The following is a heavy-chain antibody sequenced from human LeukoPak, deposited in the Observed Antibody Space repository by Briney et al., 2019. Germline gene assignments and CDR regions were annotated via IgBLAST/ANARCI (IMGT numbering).Heavy chain of an antibody. D-gene: IGHD3-10*01. J-gene: IGHJ4*02. Sequence: GGSLRLSCAASGFTFSSYEMNWVRQAPGKGLDYVSAISSHGGTTFYADSVKGKFTISRDNSKNMLYLQMSSLRVEDTAVYYCVKDTAVVRGYFDYWGQGTLVTVSS. CDR1: GFTFSSYE. V-gene: IGHV3-64D*06. CDR3: VKDTAVVRGYFDY. CDR2: ISSHGGTT.